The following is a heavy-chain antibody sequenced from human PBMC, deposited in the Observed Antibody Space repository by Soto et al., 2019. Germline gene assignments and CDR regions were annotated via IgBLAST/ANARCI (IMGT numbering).Heavy chain of an antibody. CDR3: ATSKGGWSNGPTTY. CDR2: MNSDGSNT. J-gene: IGHJ4*02. D-gene: IGHD1-26*01. V-gene: IGHV3-74*01. Sequence: EVQLVESGGALVQPGGSLRLSCAASGFTFSNYWMHWVRQAPGKGLVWISRMNSDGSNTVYADAVKGRFTISRDNAKNTLYLQMNSLRVEDTAVYYCATSKGGWSNGPTTYWGQGTMVTVSS. CDR1: GFTFSNYW.